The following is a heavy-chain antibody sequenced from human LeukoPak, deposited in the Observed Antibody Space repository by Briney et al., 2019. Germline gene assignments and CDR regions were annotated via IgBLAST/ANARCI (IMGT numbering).Heavy chain of an antibody. CDR3: ARRYQQWLEDYYYYYMDV. CDR2: FDPEDGET. Sequence: GASVKVSCKVSGYTLTELSMHWVRQAPGKGLEWMGGFDPEDGETIYAQKFQGRVTMTEDTSTDTAYMELSSLRSEDTAVYYCARRYQQWLEDYYYYYMDVWGKGTTVTISS. V-gene: IGHV1-24*01. CDR1: GYTLTELS. D-gene: IGHD6-19*01. J-gene: IGHJ6*03.